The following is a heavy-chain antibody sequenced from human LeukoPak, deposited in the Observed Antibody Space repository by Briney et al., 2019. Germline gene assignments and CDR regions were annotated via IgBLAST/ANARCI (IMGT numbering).Heavy chain of an antibody. V-gene: IGHV3-23*03. CDR1: GFTFSSYA. CDR3: ASRRIVGATDY. CDR2: IYSGGST. D-gene: IGHD1-26*01. J-gene: IGHJ4*02. Sequence: GGSLRLSCAASGFTFSSYAMNWVRQAPGKGLEWVSLIYSGGSTYYADSVKGRFTISRDNAKNSLYLQMNSLRAEDTAVYYCASRRIVGATDYWGQGTLVTVSS.